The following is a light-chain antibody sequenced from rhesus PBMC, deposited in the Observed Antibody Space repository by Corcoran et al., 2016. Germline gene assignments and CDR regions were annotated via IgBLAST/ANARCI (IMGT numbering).Light chain of an antibody. CDR2: KAS. V-gene: IGKV1-21*01. CDR1: QGISSW. CDR3: QKYNSAPPT. J-gene: IGKJ1*01. Sequence: DIQMTQSPSSLSASVGDRVTITFRTSQGISSWLAWYQQKPGKAPKLLTYKASSLQIGVPSRFSGSGSGTDFTLTSSSLQPEDFATYYCQKYNSAPPTFGQGTKVEIK.